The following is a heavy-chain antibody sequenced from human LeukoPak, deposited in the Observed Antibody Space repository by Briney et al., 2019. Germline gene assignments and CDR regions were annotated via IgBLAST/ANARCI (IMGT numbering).Heavy chain of an antibody. Sequence: HSGGSLRLLCAASGFIYRVFAMIWLRGTPGEAREGVSGISGSGDNTLYADSVKGRFTMSRDNSKNTLYLEMNSLRAEDTAIYYCAKMKGHPLPKYYMDVWGQGTTVTVSS. J-gene: IGHJ6*01. CDR2: ISGSGDNT. CDR3: AKMKGHPLPKYYMDV. V-gene: IGHV3-23*01. CDR1: GFIYRVFA. D-gene: IGHD1-26*01.